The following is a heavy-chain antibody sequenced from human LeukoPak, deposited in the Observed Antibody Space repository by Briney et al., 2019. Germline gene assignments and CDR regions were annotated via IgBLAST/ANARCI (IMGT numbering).Heavy chain of an antibody. J-gene: IGHJ4*02. CDR2: ISWNSRNI. D-gene: IGHD3-9*01. CDR3: TKGDWFDN. Sequence: VQPGRSLRLSCAASGFNFHDYTMHWVRQAPGKGLEWVSGISWNSRNIAYADSVKGRFTISGDNAKKSLYLQMNSPRLEDAALYYCTKGDWFDNWGQGTLVSVSS. CDR1: GFNFHDYT. V-gene: IGHV3-9*01.